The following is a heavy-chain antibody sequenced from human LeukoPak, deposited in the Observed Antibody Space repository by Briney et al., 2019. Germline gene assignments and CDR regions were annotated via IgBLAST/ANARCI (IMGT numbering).Heavy chain of an antibody. Sequence: PGRSLRLSCAASGFTFSSYSMNWVRQAPGKGLEWVSSISSSSSYIYYADSVKGRFTISRDNAKNSLYLQMNSLRAEDTAVYYCARDGRSGNFDKWGQGTLVSVSS. J-gene: IGHJ4*02. CDR1: GFTFSSYS. CDR2: ISSSSSYI. CDR3: ARDGRSGNFDK. D-gene: IGHD1-26*01. V-gene: IGHV3-21*04.